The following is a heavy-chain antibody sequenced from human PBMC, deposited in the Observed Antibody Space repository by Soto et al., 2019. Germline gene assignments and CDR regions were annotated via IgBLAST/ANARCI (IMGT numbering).Heavy chain of an antibody. V-gene: IGHV1-69*13. Sequence: GASVKVSCKASGGTFSSYAISWVRQAPGQGLECMGGIIPIFGTANYAQKFQGRVTITADESTSTAYMELSSLRSEDTAVYYCARSRAAVGNFDYWGQGALVTVSS. CDR1: GGTFSSYA. CDR3: ARSRAAVGNFDY. CDR2: IIPIFGTA. J-gene: IGHJ4*02. D-gene: IGHD1-26*01.